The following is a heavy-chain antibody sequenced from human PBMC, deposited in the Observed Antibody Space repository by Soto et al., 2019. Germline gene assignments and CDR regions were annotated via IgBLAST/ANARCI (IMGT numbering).Heavy chain of an antibody. D-gene: IGHD3-3*01. CDR2: IYYSGST. CDR3: ARGFTIFGVVNYYYYYGMDV. Sequence: QVQLQESGPGLVKPSQTLSLTCTVSGGSISSGDYYWSWIRQPPGKGLEWIGYIYYSGSTYYNPSLKRRVTISVDTSKNQFSLKLSSVTAADTAVYYCARGFTIFGVVNYYYYYGMDVWGQGTTVTVSS. V-gene: IGHV4-30-4*01. J-gene: IGHJ6*02. CDR1: GGSISSGDYY.